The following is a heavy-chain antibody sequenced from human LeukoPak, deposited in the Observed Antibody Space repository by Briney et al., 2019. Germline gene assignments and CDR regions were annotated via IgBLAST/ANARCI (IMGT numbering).Heavy chain of an antibody. D-gene: IGHD5-18*01. V-gene: IGHV4-59*01. CDR2: IYYSGST. CDR3: ARTWIQLWTASPRYFDY. Sequence: SETLSLTCTVSGGSISSYYWSWIRQPPGKGLEWIGYIYYSGSTNYNPSLKSRVTISVDTSKNQFSLKLSSVTAADTAVYYCARTWIQLWTASPRYFDYWGQGTLVTVSS. J-gene: IGHJ4*02. CDR1: GGSISSYY.